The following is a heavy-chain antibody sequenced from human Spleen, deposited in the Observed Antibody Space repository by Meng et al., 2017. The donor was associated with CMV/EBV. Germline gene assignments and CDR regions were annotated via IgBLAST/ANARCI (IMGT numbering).Heavy chain of an antibody. Sequence: LACAVYGGSVSGYYWSWVRKPPGKGLEWIGEINHSGDTNYSPSLKSRVSISLDTSKSHFSLNLSSVTAADTAVYYCAIFDYVWPTDYWGQGTLVTVSS. D-gene: IGHD3-16*01. CDR2: INHSGDT. J-gene: IGHJ4*02. V-gene: IGHV4-34*01. CDR1: GGSVSGYY. CDR3: AIFDYVWPTDY.